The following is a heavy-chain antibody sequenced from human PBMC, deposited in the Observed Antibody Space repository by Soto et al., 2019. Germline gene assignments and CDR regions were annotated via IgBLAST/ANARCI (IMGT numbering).Heavy chain of an antibody. V-gene: IGHV3-30*18. Sequence: GGSLRLSCAASGFTFSNHGMHWVRQAPGKGLEWVAIIAYDGTNTYYADFVKGRFTISRDNSKNTLYLQMNSLRDEDTAVYYCAKDDGTFFYDTSGYPLDYWGQGTLVTVSS. D-gene: IGHD3-22*01. CDR1: GFTFSNHG. J-gene: IGHJ4*02. CDR2: IAYDGTNT. CDR3: AKDDGTFFYDTSGYPLDY.